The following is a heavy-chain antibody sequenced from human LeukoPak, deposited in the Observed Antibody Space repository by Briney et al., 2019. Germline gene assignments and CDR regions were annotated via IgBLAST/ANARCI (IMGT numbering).Heavy chain of an antibody. D-gene: IGHD6-6*01. Sequence: ASVKVSCKASGYTFTSYDINWVRQATGQGLEWMGWMNPNSGNTGYAQKFQGRVTMTRNTSISTAYMELSSLRSEATAVYYCARGGRIAARRGNWFDPWGQGTLVTVSS. V-gene: IGHV1-8*01. CDR3: ARGGRIAARRGNWFDP. CDR2: MNPNSGNT. CDR1: GYTFTSYD. J-gene: IGHJ5*02.